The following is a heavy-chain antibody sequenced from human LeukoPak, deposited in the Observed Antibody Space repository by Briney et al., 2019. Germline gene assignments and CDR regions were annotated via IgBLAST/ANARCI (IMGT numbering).Heavy chain of an antibody. J-gene: IGHJ4*02. CDR1: GASINSDY. CDR2: IFASGST. V-gene: IGHV4-4*07. CDR3: VRGWAPRGEKSSFAS. D-gene: IGHD3-10*01. Sequence: SETLSLTCTVSGASINSDYWTWVRQVAGKGLEWIGRIFASGSTNYNPYLRSRITMSIDTSKNQFSLDLSSVTAADTGVYYCVRGWAPRGEKSSFASWGQGTLVTVSS.